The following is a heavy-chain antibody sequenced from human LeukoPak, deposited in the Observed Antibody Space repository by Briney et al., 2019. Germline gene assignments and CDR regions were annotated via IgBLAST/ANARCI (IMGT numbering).Heavy chain of an antibody. J-gene: IGHJ4*02. Sequence: SGGSLRLSCAASGFTFSDYFLSWIRQAPGKGLEWVSYISFTGSTIYYADSVKGRFTFSRDNAKNSLYLQMNSLRAEDTAVYYRARDRGTYSIDYWGQGTLVTVSS. D-gene: IGHD1-26*01. V-gene: IGHV3-11*01. CDR1: GFTFSDYF. CDR2: ISFTGSTI. CDR3: ARDRGTYSIDY.